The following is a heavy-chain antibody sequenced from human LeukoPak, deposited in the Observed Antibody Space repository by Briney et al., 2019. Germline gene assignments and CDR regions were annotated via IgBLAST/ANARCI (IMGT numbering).Heavy chain of an antibody. CDR2: IYTSGST. V-gene: IGHV4-61*02. J-gene: IGHJ4*02. CDR3: AREQQLVLLYY. Sequence: NPSETLSLTCTVSGGSISSGSYYWSWIRQPAGKGLEWIGRIYTSGSTNYNPSLKSRVTISVDTSKNQFSLKLSSVTAADTAVYYCAREQQLVLLYYWGQGTLVTVSS. D-gene: IGHD6-13*01. CDR1: GGSISSGSYY.